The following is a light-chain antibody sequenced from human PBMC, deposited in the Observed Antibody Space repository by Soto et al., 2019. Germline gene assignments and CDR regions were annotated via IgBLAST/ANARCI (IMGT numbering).Light chain of an antibody. Sequence: VMTQAAGTLFLYPGERATLSCRASRSLSSSYVVWYQQKPGQAPRLLIYAASRRATGIPDRFSGSGSATEYTLTISRLEPEDFAVYYCQQQGTFGQGTKVDI. CDR3: QQQGT. J-gene: IGKJ2*01. CDR2: AAS. V-gene: IGKV3-20*01. CDR1: RSLSSSY.